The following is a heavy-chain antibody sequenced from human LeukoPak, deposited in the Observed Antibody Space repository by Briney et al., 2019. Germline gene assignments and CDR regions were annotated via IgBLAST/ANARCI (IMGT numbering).Heavy chain of an antibody. CDR1: GGSISSYY. Sequence: SETLSLTCTVSGGSISSYYWSWIRQPAGKGLEWIGRIYTSRSTNYNPSLKSRVTMSVDTSKNQFSLKLSSVTAADTAVYYCARHDPLNGFSDYWGQGTLVTVSS. J-gene: IGHJ4*02. D-gene: IGHD3-9*01. CDR2: IYTSRST. CDR3: ARHDPLNGFSDY. V-gene: IGHV4-4*07.